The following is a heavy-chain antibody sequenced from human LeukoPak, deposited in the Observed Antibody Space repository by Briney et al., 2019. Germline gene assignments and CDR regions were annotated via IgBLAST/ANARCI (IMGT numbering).Heavy chain of an antibody. V-gene: IGHV4-34*01. CDR2: IYYSGST. CDR3: ARSHWGPFGSRIANWFGP. Sequence: SETLSLTCAVYGGSFSGYYWGWVRQPPGKGLEWIGSIYYSGSTYYSPSLKSRVTISVDTSKNQFSLKLSSVTAADTAVYYCARSHWGPFGSRIANWFGPWGQGTLVTVSS. D-gene: IGHD7-27*01. CDR1: GGSFSGYY. J-gene: IGHJ5*02.